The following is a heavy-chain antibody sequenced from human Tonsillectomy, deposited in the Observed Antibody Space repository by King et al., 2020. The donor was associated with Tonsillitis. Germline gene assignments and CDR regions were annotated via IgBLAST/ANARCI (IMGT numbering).Heavy chain of an antibody. D-gene: IGHD4/OR15-4a*01. CDR1: GFTFDDYA. CDR3: ARDREAAVYYGARGDSTLDY. Sequence: QLVQSGGGLVQPGRSLRLSCAASGFTFDDYAMHWVRQAPGKGLEWVSGISWNSGSIAYADSVRGRFTISRDNAKNSLYLQMNSLRAEDTALYYCARDREAAVYYGARGDSTLDYWGQGTLVTVSS. J-gene: IGHJ4*02. V-gene: IGHV3-9*01. CDR2: ISWNSGSI.